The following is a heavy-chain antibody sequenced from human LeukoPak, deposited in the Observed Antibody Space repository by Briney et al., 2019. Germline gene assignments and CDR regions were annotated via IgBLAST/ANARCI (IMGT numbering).Heavy chain of an antibody. CDR3: AMGVVVPEYYFDY. V-gene: IGHV1-69*02. J-gene: IGHJ4*02. CDR2: IIPILGIA. Sequence: SVKVSCKASGGTFGSYTISWVRQAPGQGLEWMGRIIPILGIANYAQKFQGRVTITADKSTSIAYMELSSLRSEDTAVYYCAMGVVVPEYYFDYWGQGTLVTVSS. D-gene: IGHD2-2*01. CDR1: GGTFGSYT.